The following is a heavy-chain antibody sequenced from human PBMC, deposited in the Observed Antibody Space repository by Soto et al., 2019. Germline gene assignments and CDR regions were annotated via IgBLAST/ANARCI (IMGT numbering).Heavy chain of an antibody. Sequence: QVQLQESGPGLVKPSQTLSLTCTVSGGSISSGGYYWSWIRQHPGKGLEWIGYIYYSGSTYYNPSLKSRVTISVDAFTNQFSLKLSSVAAADTAVYYCARFGNYGDDRGANWFDPWGQGTLVTVSS. CDR3: ARFGNYGDDRGANWFDP. J-gene: IGHJ5*02. V-gene: IGHV4-31*03. CDR1: GGSISSGGYY. CDR2: IYYSGST. D-gene: IGHD4-17*01.